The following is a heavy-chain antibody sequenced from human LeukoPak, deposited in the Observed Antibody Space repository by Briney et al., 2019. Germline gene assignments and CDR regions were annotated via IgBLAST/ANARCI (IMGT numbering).Heavy chain of an antibody. J-gene: IGHJ6*03. CDR1: GFTFSSYA. CDR2: ISYDGSNK. CDR3: ARDPYSGSYGADYYYYMDV. D-gene: IGHD1-26*01. V-gene: IGHV3-30*04. Sequence: GGSLRLSCAASGFTFSSYAMHWVRQAPGKGLEWVALISYDGSNKYYADSVKARFIISRDNSKNTVYLQMNSLRAEDTAVYYCARDPYSGSYGADYYYYMDVWGKGTTVTISS.